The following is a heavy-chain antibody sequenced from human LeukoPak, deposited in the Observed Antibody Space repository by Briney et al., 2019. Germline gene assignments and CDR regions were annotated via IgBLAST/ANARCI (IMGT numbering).Heavy chain of an antibody. CDR3: ARDGQTGTTVY. Sequence: GGSLRLSCAASGFTFSSYSMNWVRQAPGKGLEWVSSISSSSSYIYYADSVKGRFTISRDNAKNSLHLQMNSLRAEDTAVYYCARDGQTGTTVYWGQGTLVTVSS. J-gene: IGHJ4*02. CDR1: GFTFSSYS. V-gene: IGHV3-21*01. D-gene: IGHD1-7*01. CDR2: ISSSSSYI.